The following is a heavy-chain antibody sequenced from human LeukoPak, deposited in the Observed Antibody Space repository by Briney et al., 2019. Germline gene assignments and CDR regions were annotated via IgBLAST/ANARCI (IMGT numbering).Heavy chain of an antibody. D-gene: IGHD2-15*01. V-gene: IGHV3-9*01. CDR2: ITYYNGTI. CDR3: AKLRGIPT. CDR1: GFSFDDYA. Sequence: GGSLRLSCPASGFSFDDYAMHWVRPAPWKGLEGVSGITYYNGTIGYAEFVQGRFIISRDNSKKTLYLHRNSLRAEDTALDYCAKLRGIPTWGQGTLVIVSS. J-gene: IGHJ5*02.